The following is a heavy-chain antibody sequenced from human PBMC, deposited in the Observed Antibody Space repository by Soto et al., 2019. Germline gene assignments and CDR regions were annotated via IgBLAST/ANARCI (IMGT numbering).Heavy chain of an antibody. CDR3: ARDNYYDSSGSLDY. CDR1: GFTFSSYA. CDR2: ISYDGSNK. D-gene: IGHD3-22*01. Sequence: GGSLRLSCAASGFTFSSYAMHWVRQAPGKGLEWVAVISYDGSNKYYADSVKGRFTISRDNSKNTLYLQMNSLRAEDTAVYYCARDNYYDSSGSLDYWGQGTLVTVSS. J-gene: IGHJ4*02. V-gene: IGHV3-30-3*01.